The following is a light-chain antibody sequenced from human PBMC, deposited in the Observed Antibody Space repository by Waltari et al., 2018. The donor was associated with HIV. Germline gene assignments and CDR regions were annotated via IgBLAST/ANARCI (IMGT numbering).Light chain of an antibody. Sequence: ASVGETVTFTCRSSQKVRTYVNWYQQTLGRPPRLLIFSASSLQSGVSSRFSGRGSGTDFTLTIKNLQPEDFATYYCEQNYDFTRTFGQGTTVG. J-gene: IGKJ1*01. CDR3: EQNYDFTRT. CDR1: QKVRTY. V-gene: IGKV1-39*01. CDR2: SAS.